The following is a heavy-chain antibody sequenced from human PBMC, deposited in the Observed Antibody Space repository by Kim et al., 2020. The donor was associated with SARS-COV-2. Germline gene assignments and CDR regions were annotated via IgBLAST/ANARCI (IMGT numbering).Heavy chain of an antibody. D-gene: IGHD3-10*01. CDR3: ARIPQFYYGSTIDYYYGMDV. J-gene: IGHJ6*02. CDR1: GGTFRNSV. V-gene: IGHV1-69*13. CDR2: IIPIFNTA. Sequence: SVKVSCKASGGTFRNSVINWVRQAPGQGLEWMGGIIPIFNTANYAQKFQGRVTITAAESANTAYMELSSLRSEDTAVYYCARIPQFYYGSTIDYYYGMDVWSQGTTVTVSS.